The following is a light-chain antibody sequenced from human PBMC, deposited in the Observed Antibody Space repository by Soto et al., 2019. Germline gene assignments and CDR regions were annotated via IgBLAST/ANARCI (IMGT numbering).Light chain of an antibody. CDR1: QSVSSSY. Sequence: IVLTQSPGTLSLSPGERATLSCRASQSVSSSYLAWYQQKPGQAPRILIYGASSRATGIPDRFSGSGSGTDFTLTISRLEPEDFAVYYCQQYGSSQSFGQGTKVEIK. CDR3: QQYGSSQS. J-gene: IGKJ1*01. CDR2: GAS. V-gene: IGKV3-20*01.